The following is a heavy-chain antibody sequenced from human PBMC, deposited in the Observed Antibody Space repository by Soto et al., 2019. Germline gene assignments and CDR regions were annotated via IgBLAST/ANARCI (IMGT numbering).Heavy chain of an antibody. CDR2: IGTAGDT. CDR3: ARIAVGEGFDY. J-gene: IGHJ4*02. V-gene: IGHV3-13*04. Sequence: EVQLVESGGGLVQPGGSLRLSCAASGFTFSSYDMHWVRQATGKGLEWVSAIGTAGDTYYPGSVKGRFTISRENAKNSLYLQMNSLRAGDTAVYYCARIAVGEGFDYWGQGTLVTVSS. CDR1: GFTFSSYD. D-gene: IGHD6-19*01.